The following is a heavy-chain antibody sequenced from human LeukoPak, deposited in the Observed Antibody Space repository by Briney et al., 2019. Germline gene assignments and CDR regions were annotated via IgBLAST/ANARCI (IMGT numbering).Heavy chain of an antibody. Sequence: SETLSLTCKVSGGSIGSSGFYWGWIRQPPGKGLEWIGGIYYPESTHYNPSLESRVTISVETSKYQVSLTLSSVTATETAVYYCVRHVSSGWDYYNGLDVWGEGTTVTVSS. V-gene: IGHV4-39*01. CDR2: IYYPEST. CDR1: GGSIGSSGFY. D-gene: IGHD6-19*01. CDR3: VRHVSSGWDYYNGLDV. J-gene: IGHJ6*04.